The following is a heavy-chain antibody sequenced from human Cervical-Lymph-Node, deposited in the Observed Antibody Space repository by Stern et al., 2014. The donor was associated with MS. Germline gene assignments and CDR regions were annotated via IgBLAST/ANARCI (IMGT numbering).Heavy chain of an antibody. V-gene: IGHV1-69*01. J-gene: IGHJ4*02. Sequence: VQLVQSGAELKKPGSSVQVSCTTSGGIFISSTITWVRQVPGQGLEWMGDISPGLDSVDYAQEFQGRFTLTAAESTNTVYMELTRLQSGDTAMYYCARDGFDSGSALAFWGQGTLVTVSS. CDR2: ISPGLDSV. D-gene: IGHD6-19*01. CDR3: ARDGFDSGSALAF. CDR1: GGIFISST.